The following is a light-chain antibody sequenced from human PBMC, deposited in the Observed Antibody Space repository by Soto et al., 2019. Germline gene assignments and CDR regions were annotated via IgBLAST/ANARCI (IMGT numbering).Light chain of an antibody. CDR1: QSVSSY. Sequence: EIVLTQSPATLSFSPGEIATLSFRASQSVSSYLAWYQQTPGQAPRLLIYDASNRATGIPARFSGSGSGTDFTLTISSLEPEDFAVYYCQQRSNWPTFGQGTKVDIK. CDR3: QQRSNWPT. J-gene: IGKJ1*01. CDR2: DAS. V-gene: IGKV3-11*01.